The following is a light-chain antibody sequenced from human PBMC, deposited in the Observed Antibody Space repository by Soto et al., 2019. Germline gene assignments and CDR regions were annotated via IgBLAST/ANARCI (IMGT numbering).Light chain of an antibody. CDR2: LNSDGSH. CDR1: SGHSSYA. J-gene: IGLJ2*01. V-gene: IGLV4-69*01. CDR3: QTWGSGIVV. Sequence: QLVLTQSPSASASLGASVNLTCTLSSGHSSYAIAWHQQQPEKGPRYLMKLNSDGSHSKGDGIPDRFSGSSSGTERYLTISSLQSEDEADYYCQTWGSGIVVFGGGTKLTVL.